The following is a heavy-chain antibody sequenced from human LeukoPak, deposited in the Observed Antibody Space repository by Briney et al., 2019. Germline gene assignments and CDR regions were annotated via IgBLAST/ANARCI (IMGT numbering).Heavy chain of an antibody. CDR3: ASYYGSGSYYNR. Sequence: SSETLSLTCAVYGGSFSGYYWSWVRQPSGKGLEWIGEINNSGSTNYNPSLKSRATISVDTSKNQFSLKLSSVTAADTAVYYCASYYGSGSYYNRWGQGTLVTVSS. J-gene: IGHJ4*02. CDR1: GGSFSGYY. D-gene: IGHD3-10*01. CDR2: INNSGST. V-gene: IGHV4-34*01.